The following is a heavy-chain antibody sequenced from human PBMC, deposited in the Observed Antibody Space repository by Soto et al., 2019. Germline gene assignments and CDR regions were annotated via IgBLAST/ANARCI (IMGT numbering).Heavy chain of an antibody. CDR3: ASGGSSNWFDP. J-gene: IGHJ5*02. Sequence: PSETLSLTCTVSGGSISSYYWSWIRQPPGKGLEWIGYIYHSGSTTYNPSLKSRVTISVDRSKNQFSLKVTSVTAADMAVYYCASGGSSNWFDPWGQGTLVTSPQ. CDR2: IYHSGST. CDR1: GGSISSYY. V-gene: IGHV4-59*08. D-gene: IGHD1-26*01.